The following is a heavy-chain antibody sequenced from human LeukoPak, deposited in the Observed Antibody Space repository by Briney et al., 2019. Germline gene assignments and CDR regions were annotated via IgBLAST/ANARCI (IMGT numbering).Heavy chain of an antibody. V-gene: IGHV4-61*02. CDR1: GGSISSGDYY. CDR2: IYTSGST. J-gene: IGHJ4*02. Sequence: PSQTLSLTCTVSGGSISSGDYYWSWIRQPAGKGLEWIGRIYTSGSTNYNPSLKSRVTISVDTSKNQFSLKLSSVTAADTAVYYCAGYGGNRFDYWGQGTLVTVSS. D-gene: IGHD4-23*01. CDR3: AGYGGNRFDY.